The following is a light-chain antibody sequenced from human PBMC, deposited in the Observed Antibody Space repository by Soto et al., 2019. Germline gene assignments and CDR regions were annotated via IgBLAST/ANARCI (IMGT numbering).Light chain of an antibody. Sequence: QSALTQPPSASGSPGQSVTISCTGTSSDVGGYNYVSWYQQYPGKAPKLMIYEVTKRPSGVPDRFSGSKSGNTASLTVSGLQAEDEAAYHCSSYAGIHNVVFGGGTKVTVL. CDR2: EVT. CDR1: SSDVGGYNY. V-gene: IGLV2-8*01. CDR3: SSYAGIHNVV. J-gene: IGLJ3*02.